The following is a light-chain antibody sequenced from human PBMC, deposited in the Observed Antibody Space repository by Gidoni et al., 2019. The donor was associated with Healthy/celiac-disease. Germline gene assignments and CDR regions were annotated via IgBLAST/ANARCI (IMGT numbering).Light chain of an antibody. CDR3: SSYTSSSTLGV. J-gene: IGLJ3*02. V-gene: IGLV2-14*01. CDR2: EVS. Sequence: QSALTQPASVSGSPGQSITCSCTGTSSDVGGYNYVSWYQQHPGKAPKLMIYEVSNRPSGVPDRFSGSKSGNTASLTISGLQAEDEADYYCSSYTSSSTLGVFGGGTKLTVL. CDR1: SSDVGGYNY.